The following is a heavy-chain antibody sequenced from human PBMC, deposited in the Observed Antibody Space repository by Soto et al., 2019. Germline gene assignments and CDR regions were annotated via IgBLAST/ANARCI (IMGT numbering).Heavy chain of an antibody. Sequence: PSETLSLTCAVYGGSFSGYYWSWIRQPPGKGLEWIGEINHSGSTNYNPSLKSRVTISVDTSKNQFSLKLSSVTAADTAVYYCARGFIVGAISRTADYWGQGTLVTVS. J-gene: IGHJ4*02. V-gene: IGHV4-34*01. CDR2: INHSGST. CDR3: ARGFIVGAISRTADY. D-gene: IGHD1-26*01. CDR1: GGSFSGYY.